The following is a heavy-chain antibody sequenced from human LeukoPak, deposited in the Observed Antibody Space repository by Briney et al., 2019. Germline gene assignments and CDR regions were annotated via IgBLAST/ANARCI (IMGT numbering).Heavy chain of an antibody. CDR1: GFTFSSYA. J-gene: IGHJ4*02. CDR2: ISSNGGST. D-gene: IGHD6-19*01. CDR3: ARTSVAGTI. V-gene: IGHV3-64*01. Sequence: PGGSLRLSCAASGFTFSSYAMHWFRQAPGKGLEYVSAISSNGGSTYYANSVKGRFTISRDNSKNTLYLQMGSLRAEDMAVYYCARTSVAGTIWGQGTLVTVSS.